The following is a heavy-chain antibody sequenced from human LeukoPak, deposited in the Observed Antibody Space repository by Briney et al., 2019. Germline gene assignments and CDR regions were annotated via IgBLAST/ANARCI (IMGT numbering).Heavy chain of an antibody. CDR2: IDSDGNRR. CDR1: GLTVRTNG. CDR3: ARDLNQWSIQFDS. J-gene: IGHJ5*01. Sequence: GGSLRLSCAASGLTVRTNGMHRVRQPPGQGLEWVAAIDSDGNRRYYADSVKGRFTVSRDTYKNTVDLQIDSLRAEDTAAYSCARDLNQWSIQFDSWGQGTLVTVAS. D-gene: IGHD2-15*01. V-gene: IGHV3-33*01.